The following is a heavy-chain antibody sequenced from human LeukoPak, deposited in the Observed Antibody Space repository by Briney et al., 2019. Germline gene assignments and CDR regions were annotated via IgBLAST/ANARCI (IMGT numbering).Heavy chain of an antibody. Sequence: PSRSLSLSCSAYEFTFSSYGMHWVSQAPGKGLEWVAIIWYDASNKYYAASVKGRFTISRDNSKNTRYLQMNSLRAEDTAVYYCAKGYYDFRSCYPPSYYMDVWGKGTTVTVSS. V-gene: IGHV3-33*06. J-gene: IGHJ6*03. CDR2: IWYDASNK. CDR3: AKGYYDFRSCYPPSYYMDV. D-gene: IGHD3-3*01. CDR1: EFTFSSYG.